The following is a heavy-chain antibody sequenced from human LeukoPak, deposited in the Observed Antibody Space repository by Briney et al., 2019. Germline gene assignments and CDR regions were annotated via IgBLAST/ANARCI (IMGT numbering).Heavy chain of an antibody. CDR1: GYTFTYND. D-gene: IGHD2-15*01. Sequence: SVKVSCKACGYTFTYNDVHWVRQAAGQGLEWMGWMNPGTANTGYAQKFQGRLAMTADTSINTAYMELSGLTSEDTAVYYCARGRAAADWGQGTLVTVSS. J-gene: IGHJ4*02. CDR3: ARGRAAAD. CDR2: MNPGTANT. V-gene: IGHV1-8*01.